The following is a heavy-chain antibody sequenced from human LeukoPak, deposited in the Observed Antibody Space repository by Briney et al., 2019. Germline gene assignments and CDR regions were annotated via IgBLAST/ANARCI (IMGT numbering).Heavy chain of an antibody. CDR3: ARDRGYDFWSGYYRDYYYGMDV. CDR2: IYYSGST. D-gene: IGHD3-3*01. Sequence: SETLSLTCTVSGGSISSSTYYWGWIRQPPGKGLEWIGSIYYSGSTYFNPFLKSRVTISVDTSKNQFSLKLSSVTAADTAVYYCARDRGYDFWSGYYRDYYYGMDVWGQGTTVTASS. V-gene: IGHV4-39*02. J-gene: IGHJ6*02. CDR1: GGSISSSTYY.